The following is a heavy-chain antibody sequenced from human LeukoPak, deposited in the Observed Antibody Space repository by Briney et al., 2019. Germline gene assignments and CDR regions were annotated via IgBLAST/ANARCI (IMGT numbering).Heavy chain of an antibody. CDR1: GFTFSTFA. D-gene: IGHD2-8*02. CDR3: ATYRQVLLPFES. CDR2: IFPSGGEI. Sequence: GGSLRLSCAASGFTFSTFAMIWVRQPPGKGLEWVSSIFPSGGEIHYADSVRGRFTISRDNSKSTLYLQMNSLRAEDTAIYYCATYRQVLLPFESWGQGTLVTVSS. V-gene: IGHV3-23*01. J-gene: IGHJ4*02.